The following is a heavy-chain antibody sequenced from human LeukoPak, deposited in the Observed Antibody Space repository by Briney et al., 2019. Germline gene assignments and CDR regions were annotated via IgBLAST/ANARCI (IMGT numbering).Heavy chain of an antibody. J-gene: IGHJ4*02. V-gene: IGHV1-69*05. CDR3: ARAYGGNDVVY. CDR2: IIPIFGTA. Sequence: GASVKVSCKASGYTFTGYYMHWVRQAPGQGLEWMGGIIPIFGTANYAQKFQGRVTITTDESTSTAYMELSSLRSEDTAVYYCARAYGGNDVVYWGQGTLVTVSS. CDR1: GYTFTGYY. D-gene: IGHD4/OR15-4a*01.